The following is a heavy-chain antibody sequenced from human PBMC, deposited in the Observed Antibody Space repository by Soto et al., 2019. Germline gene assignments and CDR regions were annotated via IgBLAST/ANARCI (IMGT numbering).Heavy chain of an antibody. D-gene: IGHD6-13*01. CDR2: ISSSSSYI. CDR3: ARDLAAAGTNY. Sequence: KTGGSLRLSCAASGFTFSSYSMNWVRQAPGKGLEWVSSISSSSSYIYYADSVKGRFTISRDNAKNSLYLQMNSLRAEDTAVYYCARDLAAAGTNYWGQGTLVTVSS. J-gene: IGHJ4*02. CDR1: GFTFSSYS. V-gene: IGHV3-21*01.